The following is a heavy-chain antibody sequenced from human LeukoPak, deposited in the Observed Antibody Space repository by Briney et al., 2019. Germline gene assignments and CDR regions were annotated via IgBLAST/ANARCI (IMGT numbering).Heavy chain of an antibody. CDR1: GFTFTTYA. D-gene: IGHD3/OR15-3a*01. Sequence: GGSLRLSCAASGFTFTTYAMIWVRQAPGKGLEWVSGISVTGDYTSYADSVKGRFTISRDNSKNTLYLQMNSLRAEDTAVYYCAKVVPITIFGLVYYMDVWGKRTTVTVSS. J-gene: IGHJ6*03. V-gene: IGHV3-23*01. CDR3: AKVVPITIFGLVYYMDV. CDR2: ISVTGDYT.